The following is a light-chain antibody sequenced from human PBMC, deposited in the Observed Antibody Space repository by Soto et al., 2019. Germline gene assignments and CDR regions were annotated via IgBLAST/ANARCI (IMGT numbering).Light chain of an antibody. CDR1: QSVSNN. Sequence: EIVMTQSPATLSVSPGERATLSCRASQSVSNNLAWYQLRPGQAPRLLIYGASTRATDVPARFSGSGSGTEFTLTISSLQSEDFAIYYCQHYNNWPPYTFGQGTKLEIK. J-gene: IGKJ2*01. V-gene: IGKV3-15*01. CDR3: QHYNNWPPYT. CDR2: GAS.